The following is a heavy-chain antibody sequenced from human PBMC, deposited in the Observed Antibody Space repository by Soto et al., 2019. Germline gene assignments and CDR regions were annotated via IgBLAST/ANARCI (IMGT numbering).Heavy chain of an antibody. V-gene: IGHV3-9*01. J-gene: IGHJ4*02. Sequence: EVQLVESGGGLVQPGRSLRLSCAASGFIFEDYAMHLVRQAPGKGLEWVSSITWNSDSLAYTGSVKGRFTISRDNAKNSLYLEMDSLRPEDTALYFCTKSRGVAGRPLDDWGQGTFVTVSS. CDR3: TKSRGVAGRPLDD. D-gene: IGHD6-6*01. CDR1: GFIFEDYA. CDR2: ITWNSDSL.